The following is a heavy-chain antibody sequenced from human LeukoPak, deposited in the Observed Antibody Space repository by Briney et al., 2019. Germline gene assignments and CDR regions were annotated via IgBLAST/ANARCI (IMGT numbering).Heavy chain of an antibody. CDR1: GDSVSSNSAA. Sequence: SQTLSLTCAISGDSVSSNSAAWNWIRQSPSRGLEWLGRIYYRSKWYNDYAVSVKSRITINPDTSKNQFSLQLNSVTPEDTAVYYCARELTYYYDSSGVYTNWFDPWGQGTLVTVSS. D-gene: IGHD3-22*01. CDR2: IYYRSKWYN. J-gene: IGHJ5*02. V-gene: IGHV6-1*01. CDR3: ARELTYYYDSSGVYTNWFDP.